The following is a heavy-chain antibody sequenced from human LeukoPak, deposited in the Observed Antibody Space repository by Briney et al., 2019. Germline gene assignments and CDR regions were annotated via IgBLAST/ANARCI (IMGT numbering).Heavy chain of an antibody. V-gene: IGHV3-21*01. CDR3: ARDWSGAYGMDV. J-gene: IGHJ6*02. CDR1: GFTFISYN. CDR2: TSSNSRNM. Sequence: SGGSLRLSCAASGFTFISYNMNWVRQAPGKGLEWVSSTSSNSRNMYYVDSVKGRFTISRDNAENALYLQMDSLRAEDTAVYYCARDWSGAYGMDVWGQGTTVTVSS.